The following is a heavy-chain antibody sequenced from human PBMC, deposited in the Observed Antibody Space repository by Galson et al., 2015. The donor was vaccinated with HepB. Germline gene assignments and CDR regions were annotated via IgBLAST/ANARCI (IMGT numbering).Heavy chain of an antibody. CDR1: GFNVRIYA. Sequence: SLRLSCAASGFNVRIYAMHWVRQAPGKGLEWVAVISGDGVYTYLADSVKGRFTISRDNSKNTLYLQMDSLRAEDTAIYYCVKSDTTWNWFDRWGQGTLVSVS. CDR2: ISGDGVYT. J-gene: IGHJ5*02. V-gene: IGHV3-23*01. D-gene: IGHD1-1*01. CDR3: VKSDTTWNWFDR.